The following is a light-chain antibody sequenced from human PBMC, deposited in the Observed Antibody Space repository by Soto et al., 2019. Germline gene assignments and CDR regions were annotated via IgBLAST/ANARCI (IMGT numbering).Light chain of an antibody. CDR1: SSDVGGYNY. V-gene: IGLV2-14*03. Sequence: QSALTQPASVSGSPGQSITISCAGTSSDVGGYNYVSWYQHHPGKAPKLMIYDVSNRPSGVSNRFSGSKSGNTASLTISGLKAENEADHYCNSYTSSSTFVFGTGTKLTVL. J-gene: IGLJ1*01. CDR2: DVS. CDR3: NSYTSSSTFV.